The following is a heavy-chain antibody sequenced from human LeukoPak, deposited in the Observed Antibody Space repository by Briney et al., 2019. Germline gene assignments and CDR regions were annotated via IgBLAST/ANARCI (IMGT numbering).Heavy chain of an antibody. CDR1: GDSISAYY. Sequence: SETLSLTCTVSGDSISAYYWSWIRQPAGRGLEWIGRIHASGSTRYNPSLKSRVTMSVDTSKNQFSLKLTSVTAADTALYFCARGMSAACDYNWFDSWGQGTLVTVSS. J-gene: IGHJ5*01. D-gene: IGHD6-13*01. CDR3: ARGMSAACDYNWFDS. CDR2: IHASGST. V-gene: IGHV4-4*07.